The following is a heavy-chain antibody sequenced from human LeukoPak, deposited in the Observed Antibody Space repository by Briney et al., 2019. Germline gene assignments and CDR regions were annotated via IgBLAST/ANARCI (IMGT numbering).Heavy chain of an antibody. CDR3: ARDTHPYYYDSSGRYYMDV. V-gene: IGHV3-11*06. J-gene: IGHJ6*03. D-gene: IGHD3-22*01. Sequence: GGSLRLSCVASGFSLSDYYMSWIRQAPGKGLEWVSSISSSSSYIYYADSVKGRFTISRDNAKNSLYLQMNSLRAEDTAVYYCARDTHPYYYDSSGRYYMDVWGKGTTVTVSS. CDR2: ISSSSSYI. CDR1: GFSLSDYY.